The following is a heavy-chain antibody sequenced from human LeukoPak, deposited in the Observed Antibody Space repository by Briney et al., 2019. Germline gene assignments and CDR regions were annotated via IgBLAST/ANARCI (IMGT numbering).Heavy chain of an antibody. J-gene: IGHJ3*02. CDR3: RYYDSSGYYRNAFDI. CDR2: IHPHSGGT. D-gene: IGHD3-22*01. V-gene: IGHV1-2*02. Sequence: ASVKVSCTASGGTFSSYAISWVRQAPGQGLEWMGWIHPHSGGTNYAQKFQGRVTMTRDTSISTAYMELSSLRSDDTAAYYCRYYDSSGYYRNAFDIWGQGTMVTVSS. CDR1: GGTFSSYA.